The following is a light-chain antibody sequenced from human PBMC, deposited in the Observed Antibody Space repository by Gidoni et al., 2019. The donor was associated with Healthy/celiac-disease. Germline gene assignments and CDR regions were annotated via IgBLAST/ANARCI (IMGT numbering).Light chain of an antibody. Sequence: DIQMTQSPSSLSASVGDRVTITFRASQSISSYLNWYQQKPGKAPKLLIYAASSLQSGVPSRFSGSGSGTDFTLTISSLQPEDFATYYCQQRYSTPPITFXHXTRLXIK. CDR1: QSISSY. J-gene: IGKJ5*01. CDR2: AAS. CDR3: QQRYSTPPIT. V-gene: IGKV1-39*01.